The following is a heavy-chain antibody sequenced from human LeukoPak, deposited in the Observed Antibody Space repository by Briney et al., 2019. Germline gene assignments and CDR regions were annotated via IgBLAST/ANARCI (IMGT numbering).Heavy chain of an antibody. V-gene: IGHV3-7*03. J-gene: IGHJ4*02. Sequence: GGSLRLSCAASGFTFSSYWMSWVRQAPGKGLEWVANINKDGGEKYYVDSVKGRFTISRDNAKNSLYLQMSSLRADDTAVYYCVKDSPPRYSGSPPAYWGQGTLVTVSS. D-gene: IGHD1-26*01. CDR3: VKDSPPRYSGSPPAY. CDR1: GFTFSSYW. CDR2: INKDGGEK.